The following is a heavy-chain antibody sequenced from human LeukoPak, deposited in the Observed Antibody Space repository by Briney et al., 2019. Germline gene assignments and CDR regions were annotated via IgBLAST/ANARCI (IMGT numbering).Heavy chain of an antibody. CDR1: AFTFRTYW. CDR2: IKPDGSEK. Sequence: QPGGSLRLSCAASAFTFRTYWMSWVRQAPGKGLEWVAMIKPDGSEKYYVDSVKGLFTISRDNAKNSLYLQMTSLRAEDTAVYYCTRDASGETASGPRMGVWGQGTTVAVSS. V-gene: IGHV3-7*05. J-gene: IGHJ6*02. D-gene: IGHD1-26*01. CDR3: TRDASGETASGPRMGV.